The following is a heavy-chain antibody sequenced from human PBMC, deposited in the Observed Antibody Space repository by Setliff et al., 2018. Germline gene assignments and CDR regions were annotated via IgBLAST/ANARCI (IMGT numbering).Heavy chain of an antibody. V-gene: IGHV4-59*11. J-gene: IGHJ3*02. D-gene: IGHD6-19*01. Sequence: PSETLSLTCTVSGGSISSHYWSWIRQPPSKGLEWIGNIHYSGGTNYNPSLNSRVTISMDTSKNQFSLKLTSVTTADTAVYYCARDPLGEIAVAGHDAFDIWGQGTMVTVS. CDR2: IHYSGGT. CDR3: ARDPLGEIAVAGHDAFDI. CDR1: GGSISSHY.